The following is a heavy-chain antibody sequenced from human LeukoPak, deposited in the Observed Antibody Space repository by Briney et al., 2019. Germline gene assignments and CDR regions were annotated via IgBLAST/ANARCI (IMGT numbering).Heavy chain of an antibody. Sequence: ASVKVSCKASGYTFTGYYMHWVRQAPGQGLEWMGWINPNIGGTNYAQKFRGGVTMTKDTSISTPYMELSRLRSEDTAVYYCARGMYYYGSGSYYNASYYYYYMDVWGKGTTVTISS. V-gene: IGHV1-2*02. D-gene: IGHD3-10*01. CDR3: ARGMYYYGSGSYYNASYYYYYMDV. J-gene: IGHJ6*03. CDR1: GYTFTGYY. CDR2: INPNIGGT.